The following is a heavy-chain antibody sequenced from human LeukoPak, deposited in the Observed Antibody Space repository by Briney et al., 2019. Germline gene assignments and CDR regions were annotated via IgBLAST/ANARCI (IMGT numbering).Heavy chain of an antibody. D-gene: IGHD3-3*01. Sequence: PSETLSLTCTVSGGPIRSYHWNWIRQPPGMGLEWIGYISYSGSTNHNPSLKSRVTISVDTSKNQFSLKLSSVTAADTAVYYCARGRTDFWSGIDYYYYMDVWGKGTTVTVSS. V-gene: IGHV4-59*01. CDR1: GGPIRSYH. CDR2: ISYSGST. J-gene: IGHJ6*03. CDR3: ARGRTDFWSGIDYYYYMDV.